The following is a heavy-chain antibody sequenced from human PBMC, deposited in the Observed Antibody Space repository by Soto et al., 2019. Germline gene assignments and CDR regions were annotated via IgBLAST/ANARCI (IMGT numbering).Heavy chain of an antibody. Sequence: QVQLVESGGGVVQPGKSLRLSCVGSGFTFSGYAMHWIRQAPGKAPEWVALISSDGSSTLYADSVRGRFTISRDNSRDTLYLQLDSVRPDDTAVFSCARGAYSYFDYLGQGTLVTVSS. CDR3: ARGAYSYFDY. CDR2: ISSDGSST. V-gene: IGHV3-30-3*01. CDR1: GFTFSGYA. D-gene: IGHD4-4*01. J-gene: IGHJ4*02.